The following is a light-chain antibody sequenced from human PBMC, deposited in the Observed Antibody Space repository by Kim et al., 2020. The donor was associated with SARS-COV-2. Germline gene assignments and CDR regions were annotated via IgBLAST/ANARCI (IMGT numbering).Light chain of an antibody. CDR1: QDISNH. CDR2: DAS. CDR3: QQYDNLLIT. V-gene: IGKV1-33*01. J-gene: IGKJ4*01. Sequence: DIRMTQSPSSLSASVGDRITITCQASQDISNHLNWYQQRPGKAPKLLIYDASNLDTGVPSRFSGSGSGTDFSFTITSLQPEDIATYYCQQYDNLLITFGGGTKVEI.